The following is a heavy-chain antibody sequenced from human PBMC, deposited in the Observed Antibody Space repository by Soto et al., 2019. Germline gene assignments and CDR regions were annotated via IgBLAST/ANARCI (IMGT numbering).Heavy chain of an antibody. J-gene: IGHJ1*01. Sequence: VGSLRISCAAYGFTFSDYYMSWIRQSPGEGLERIAYIGGSGYTKYADSVKGRFTISRDNAKNSLYLQMNSRRVEDTAIYYCERCSVAVTFIPPAGDYQHWGQATLVTVSS. CDR2: IGGSGYT. D-gene: IGHD4-17*01. V-gene: IGHV3-11*03. CDR3: ERCSVAVTFIPPAGDYQH. CDR1: GFTFSDYY.